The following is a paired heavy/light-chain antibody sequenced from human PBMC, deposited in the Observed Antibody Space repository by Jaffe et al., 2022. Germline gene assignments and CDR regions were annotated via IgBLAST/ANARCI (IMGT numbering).Heavy chain of an antibody. CDR3: TPRNDY. CDR2: IKSNVDGGTT. V-gene: IGHV3-15*01. Sequence: EVQLVESGGGLVKPGGSLRLSCAVSGFRLNNVWMSWVRQAPGKGLEWVGRIKSNVDGGTTDYAAAVKGRFIVSRDDSKNTLYLQMNSLKTDDTGVYYCTPRNDYWGQGTLVTVSS. J-gene: IGHJ4*02. CDR1: GFRLNNVW.
Light chain of an antibody. CDR2: EVS. CDR1: SSDVGAYNY. J-gene: IGLJ1*01. Sequence: QSALTQPPSASGSPGQSVTISCTGTSSDVGAYNYVSWYQQHPGKVPKLIIYEVSKRPSGVPDRFSGSKSGNTASLTVSGLQAEDEADYYCSSFAGSNNLDVFGTGTKVTVL. CDR3: SSFAGSNNLDV. V-gene: IGLV2-8*01.